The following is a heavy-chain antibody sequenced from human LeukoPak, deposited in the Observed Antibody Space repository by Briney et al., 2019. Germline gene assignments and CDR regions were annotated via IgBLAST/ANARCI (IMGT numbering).Heavy chain of an antibody. CDR3: ASCSGGSCYSGDTWFDP. J-gene: IGHJ5*02. V-gene: IGHV1-69*13. D-gene: IGHD2-15*01. CDR1: GSTFSSYA. Sequence: GASVKVSCKASGSTFSSYAISWVRQAPGQGLEWMGGIIPIFGTANYAQKFQGRVTITADESTSTAYMELSSLRSEDTAVYYCASCSGGSCYSGDTWFDPWGQGTLVTVSS. CDR2: IIPIFGTA.